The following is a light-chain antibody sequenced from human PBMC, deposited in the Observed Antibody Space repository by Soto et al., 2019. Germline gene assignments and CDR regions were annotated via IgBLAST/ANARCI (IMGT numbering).Light chain of an antibody. V-gene: IGLV2-14*01. J-gene: IGLJ1*01. CDR3: SSYTSSSTYV. CDR1: SSDVGGYNY. CDR2: DVS. Sequence: HSALTQPASVSGSPGQSITISCTGTSSDVGGYNYVSWYQQHPGKAPKLTIYDVSNRPSGVSNRFSGSKSGNTASLTISGLQAEDEADYYCSSYTSSSTYVFGTGTKLTVL.